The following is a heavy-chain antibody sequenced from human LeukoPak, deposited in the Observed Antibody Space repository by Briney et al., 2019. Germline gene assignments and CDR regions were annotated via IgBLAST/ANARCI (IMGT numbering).Heavy chain of an antibody. CDR1: GFTFSSYW. CDR3: VRDVGFWSGYSAYYYYYMDV. D-gene: IGHD3-3*01. CDR2: ISGSGGST. Sequence: PGGSLRLSCAASGFTFSSYWMTWVRQAPGKWLEWVAAISGSGGSTYYADSVKGRFTISRDNSKNTLYLQMNSLRAEDTAVYYCVRDVGFWSGYSAYYYYYMDVWGQGTTVTVSS. J-gene: IGHJ6*03. V-gene: IGHV3-23*01.